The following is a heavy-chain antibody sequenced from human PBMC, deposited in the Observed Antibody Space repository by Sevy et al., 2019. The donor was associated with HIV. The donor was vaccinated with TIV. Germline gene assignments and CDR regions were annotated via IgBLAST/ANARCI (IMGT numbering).Heavy chain of an antibody. CDR2: IWYDGSNK. CDR3: ARVFGNCGGDCYSHFYYYYYMDV. CDR1: GFTFSSYG. D-gene: IGHD2-21*02. J-gene: IGHJ6*03. Sequence: GGSLRLSCAASGFTFSSYGMHWVRQAPGKGLEWVAVIWYDGSNKYYADSVKGRFTISRDNSKNTLYLQMNSLRAEDTAVYYCARVFGNCGGDCYSHFYYYYYMDVWGKGTTVTVSS. V-gene: IGHV3-33*01.